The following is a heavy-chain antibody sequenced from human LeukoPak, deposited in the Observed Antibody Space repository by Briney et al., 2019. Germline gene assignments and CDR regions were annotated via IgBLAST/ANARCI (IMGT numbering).Heavy chain of an antibody. V-gene: IGHV1-46*01. CDR3: ARDNSVGDTAWWFDP. D-gene: IGHD1-26*01. CDR2: INPTGGST. CDR1: GYTFTGYY. J-gene: IGHJ5*02. Sequence: ASVKVSCKASGYTFTGYYIHWVRQAPGQGLEWMGLINPTGGSTGYAQKSQGRVTMTRDMSTSTDYMELSSLRSEDTAIYYCARDNSVGDTAWWFDPWGQGTLVTVSS.